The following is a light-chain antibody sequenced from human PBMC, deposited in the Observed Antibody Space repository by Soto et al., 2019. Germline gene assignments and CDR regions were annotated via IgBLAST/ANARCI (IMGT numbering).Light chain of an antibody. CDR3: QKYDSAPLT. CDR2: AAS. J-gene: IGKJ4*01. V-gene: IGKV1-27*01. Sequence: DIQMTQSPSSLSASVGDRITITCRASQGIRNYLAWYQQKPGKVPTLLISAASTLQSGVPFRFSGSGSGTDFTLTISCLHPEDVATYYCQKYDSAPLTFGGGTKVEI. CDR1: QGIRNY.